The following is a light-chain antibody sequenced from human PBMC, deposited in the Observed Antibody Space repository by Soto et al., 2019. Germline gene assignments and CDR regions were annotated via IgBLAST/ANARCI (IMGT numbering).Light chain of an antibody. CDR3: SSYSSASTLGV. Sequence: QSVLTQPASVSGSPGQSITISCTGTSSDIGGYKYVSWYQHHPGKVPQLIIYEVNNRPSGVSNRFSGSKSGNTASLTISGLQAEDEAVYYCSSYSSASTLGVFGGGTKLTVL. V-gene: IGLV2-14*01. J-gene: IGLJ3*02. CDR1: SSDIGGYKY. CDR2: EVN.